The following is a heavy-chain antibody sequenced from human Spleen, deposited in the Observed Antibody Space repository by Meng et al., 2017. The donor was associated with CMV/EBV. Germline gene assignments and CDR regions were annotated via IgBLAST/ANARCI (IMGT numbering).Heavy chain of an antibody. Sequence: LSCAASGFTFSRYGMGWVRQAPGKGLEWVSIIYSGGSSVYYVDSVKGRFTISRDNSKTTLYLQMNSLRAEDTAVYYCAKEANWNYFDYWGQGTLVTVSS. CDR3: AKEANWNYFDY. V-gene: IGHV3-23*03. D-gene: IGHD1-20*01. CDR1: GFTFSRYG. CDR2: IYSGGSSV. J-gene: IGHJ4*02.